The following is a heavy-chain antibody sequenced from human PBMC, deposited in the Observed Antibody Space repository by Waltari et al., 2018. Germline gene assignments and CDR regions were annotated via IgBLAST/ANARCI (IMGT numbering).Heavy chain of an antibody. D-gene: IGHD5-12*01. Sequence: QVQLQESGPGLVKPSETLSLTCTVSGGSISSYYWSWIRQPPGKGLEWIGYIYYSGSTNYSPSLKSRVTISVDTSKNQFSLKLSSVTAADTAVYYCAGNVEMATWGFDYWGQGTLVTVSS. V-gene: IGHV4-59*01. CDR1: GGSISSYY. CDR2: IYYSGST. J-gene: IGHJ4*02. CDR3: AGNVEMATWGFDY.